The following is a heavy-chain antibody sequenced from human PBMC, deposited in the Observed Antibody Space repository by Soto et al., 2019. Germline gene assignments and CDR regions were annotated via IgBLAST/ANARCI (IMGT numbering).Heavy chain of an antibody. CDR1: GFTFSSYW. V-gene: IGHV3-7*05. CDR3: ARDKSSGWYSFNFQH. D-gene: IGHD6-19*01. CDR2: IKQDGSEK. J-gene: IGHJ1*01. Sequence: GGSLRLSCAASGFTFSSYWMSWVRQAPGKGLEWVANIKQDGSEKYYVDSVKGRFTISRDNAKNSLYLQMNSLRDEDTAVYYCARDKSSGWYSFNFQHWGQGTLVTVSS.